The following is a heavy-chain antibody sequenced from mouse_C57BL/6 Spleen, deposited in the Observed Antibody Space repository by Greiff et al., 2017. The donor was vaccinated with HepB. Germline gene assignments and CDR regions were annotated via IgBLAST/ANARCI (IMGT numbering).Heavy chain of an antibody. D-gene: IGHD1-1*01. V-gene: IGHV1-82*01. Sequence: VQLQQSGPELVKPGASVKISCKASGYAFSSSWMNWVKQRPGKGLEWIGRIYPGDGDTNYNGKFKGKATLTADKSSSTAYMQLSSLTSEDSAVYFCARYYYGSSPWFAYWGQGTLVTVSA. CDR2: IYPGDGDT. J-gene: IGHJ3*01. CDR3: ARYYYGSSPWFAY. CDR1: GYAFSSSW.